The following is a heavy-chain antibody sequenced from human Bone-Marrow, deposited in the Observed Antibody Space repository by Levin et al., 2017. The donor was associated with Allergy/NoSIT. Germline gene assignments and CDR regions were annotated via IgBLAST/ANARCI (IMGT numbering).Heavy chain of an antibody. CDR2: IYYSGST. CDR3: ARQGGIAVAADY. V-gene: IGHV4-39*07. J-gene: IGHJ4*02. Sequence: GSLRLSCTVSGGSISSSSYYWGWIRQPPGKGLEWIGSIYYSGSTYYNPSLKSRVTISVDTSKNQFSLKLSSVTAADTAVYYCARQGGIAVAADYWGQGTLVTVSS. D-gene: IGHD6-19*01. CDR1: GGSISSSSYY.